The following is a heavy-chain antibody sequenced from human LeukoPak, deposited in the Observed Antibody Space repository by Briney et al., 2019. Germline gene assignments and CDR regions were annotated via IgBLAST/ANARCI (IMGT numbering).Heavy chain of an antibody. J-gene: IGHJ2*01. D-gene: IGHD3-22*01. CDR2: IYTTVGT. V-gene: IGHV4-4*07. CDR3: ARDQRYYNSRGYYPGTWYFDL. CDR1: AGSISSYY. Sequence: PSESLSHTCTVSAGSISSYYSSWIRQPAGEGLEWIGRIYTTVGTNYNTSPKSRATISVDTFKNQFSPKLSSVTAADTAAYYCARDQRYYNSRGYYPGTWYFDLWGRGPLVSVSS.